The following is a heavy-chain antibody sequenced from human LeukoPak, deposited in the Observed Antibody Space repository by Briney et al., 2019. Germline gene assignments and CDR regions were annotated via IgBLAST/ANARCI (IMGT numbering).Heavy chain of an antibody. J-gene: IGHJ4*02. CDR1: GFTFSSYA. Sequence: PGRSLRLSCAASGFTFSSYAMHWVRQAPGQGLEWWTVISYDGSNKYYADSVKGRFTNYNDNSKNTLYLQMNSLKAEDTAVYYCARDMGHLRFLEWLLTNTTGGFDYWGQGTLVTVSS. D-gene: IGHD3-3*01. V-gene: IGHV3-30-3*01. CDR3: ARDMGHLRFLEWLLTNTTGGFDY. CDR2: ISYDGSNK.